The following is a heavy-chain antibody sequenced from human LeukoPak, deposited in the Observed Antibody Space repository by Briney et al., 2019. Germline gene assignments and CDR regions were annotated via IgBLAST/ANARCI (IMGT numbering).Heavy chain of an antibody. V-gene: IGHV4-34*01. Sequence: SETLSLTCAVYGGSFSGYYWSWIRPPPGKGLEWIGEINHSGSTNYNPSLKSRVTISVDTSKNQFSLKLSSVTAADTAVYYCARKPYYYDSSGYYSDAFDIWGQGTMVTVSS. CDR2: INHSGST. CDR1: GGSFSGYY. J-gene: IGHJ3*02. CDR3: ARKPYYYDSSGYYSDAFDI. D-gene: IGHD3-22*01.